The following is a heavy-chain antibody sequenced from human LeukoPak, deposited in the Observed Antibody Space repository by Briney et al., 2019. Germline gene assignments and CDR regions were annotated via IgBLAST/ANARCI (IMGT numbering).Heavy chain of an antibody. CDR3: TRDREVAGPDS. J-gene: IGHJ4*02. V-gene: IGHV3-15*01. Sequence: GGSLRLSCVASGFTFTNAWMSWVRQAPGKGLEWVGRIKSKVDGGTTDYAAAVEGRFTISRDDSENTLSLQMSSLKTDDTAVYYCTRDREVAGPDSWGQGTLVTVSS. CDR1: GFTFTNAW. CDR2: IKSKVDGGTT. D-gene: IGHD6-19*01.